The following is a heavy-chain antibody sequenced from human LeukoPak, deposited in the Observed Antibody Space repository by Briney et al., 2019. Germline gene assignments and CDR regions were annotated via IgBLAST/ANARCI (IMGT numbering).Heavy chain of an antibody. D-gene: IGHD4-11*01. V-gene: IGHV3-23*01. CDR2: ISGSGGST. Sequence: GGSLRLSCAASGFTFSSYAMSWVRQAPGKGLGWVSAISGSGGSTYYADSVKGRFTISRDNSKNTLYLQMNSLRAEDTPVYYCAKDRNWDYSFYWGQGTLVTVSS. CDR3: AKDRNWDYSFY. CDR1: GFTFSSYA. J-gene: IGHJ4*02.